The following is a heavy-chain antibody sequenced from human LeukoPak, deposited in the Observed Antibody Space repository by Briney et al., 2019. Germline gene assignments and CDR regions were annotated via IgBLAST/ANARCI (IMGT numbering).Heavy chain of an antibody. D-gene: IGHD3-9*01. CDR3: AKGSYYDILTGYLLG. CDR2: VLFDGSDQ. V-gene: IGHV3-30*04. Sequence: PGGSLRLSCAASGFNFNTYAMKWVRQAPGKGLEWLAVVLFDGSDQYYADSVQGRFTISRDNSQNTLYLQMDSLRVEDTAVYYCAKGSYYDILTGYLLGWGQGTLVTVSS. CDR1: GFNFNTYA. J-gene: IGHJ4*02.